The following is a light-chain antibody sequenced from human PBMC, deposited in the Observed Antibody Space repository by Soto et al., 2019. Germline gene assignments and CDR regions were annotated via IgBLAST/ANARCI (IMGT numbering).Light chain of an antibody. CDR3: QQSYNAPIT. V-gene: IGKV1-39*01. Sequence: DIQMTQSPSSLSASIGYRVTMTCLASHNIINYLNWYQQKPGKAPQLLIYVASMLESGVPSRFSGSGSGTDFTLTISSLQPEDFATYYCQQSYNAPITFGQGTRLEIK. CDR1: HNIINY. CDR2: VAS. J-gene: IGKJ5*01.